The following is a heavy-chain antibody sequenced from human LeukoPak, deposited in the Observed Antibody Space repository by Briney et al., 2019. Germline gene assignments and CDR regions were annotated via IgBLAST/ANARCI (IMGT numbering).Heavy chain of an antibody. D-gene: IGHD3-10*01. J-gene: IGHJ6*03. V-gene: IGHV3-30*03. CDR1: GFTLNSYG. CDR3: ARGRKYYCSGSYWVDSYYYYYMDV. CDR2: ISYDGSDK. Sequence: GGSLRLSCGVSGFTLNSYGMHWVRQAPGKGLEWVAFISYDGSDKYYADSAKGRFTISRDNSKYTPYLQMNSLRAEDTAVYYCARGRKYYCSGSYWVDSYYYYYMDVWGKGTTVTVSS.